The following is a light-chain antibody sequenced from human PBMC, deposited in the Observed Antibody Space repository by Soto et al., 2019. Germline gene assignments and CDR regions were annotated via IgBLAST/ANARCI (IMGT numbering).Light chain of an antibody. J-gene: IGKJ1*01. CDR2: DVS. CDR3: QQRYNWPRT. CDR1: QNISNY. Sequence: IVLTQSPATLSLSPVIRATLSCRASQNISNYLIRYQQKPGQAPRLLIYDVSNRATGIPARFSGSGSGTDFTLTISSLEPEDFAVYYCQQRYNWPRTFGQGTKVDIK. V-gene: IGKV3-11*01.